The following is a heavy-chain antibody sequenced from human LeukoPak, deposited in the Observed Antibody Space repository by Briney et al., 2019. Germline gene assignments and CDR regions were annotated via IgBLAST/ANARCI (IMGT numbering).Heavy chain of an antibody. V-gene: IGHV3-11*01. CDR1: GFTFSDYY. D-gene: IGHD2-15*01. CDR2: ISSRGSTI. J-gene: IGHJ4*02. Sequence: PGGSLRLSCAASGFTFSDYYMSWIRQAPGKGLEWVSYISSRGSTIYYADSVKGRFTISRDNAKNSLYLQVNSLRAEDTAVYYCAREEDCSGGSCPFDYWGQGTLVTVSS. CDR3: AREEDCSGGSCPFDY.